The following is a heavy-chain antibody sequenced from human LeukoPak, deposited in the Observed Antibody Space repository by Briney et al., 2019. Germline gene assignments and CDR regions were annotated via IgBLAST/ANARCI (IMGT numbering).Heavy chain of an antibody. J-gene: IGHJ6*03. CDR3: ARKYSTLYYYMDV. V-gene: IGHV3-21*01. D-gene: IGHD6-6*01. CDR1: GFTFSSYS. Sequence: GGSLRLSCAASGFTFSSYSMNWVRQAPGKGLEWVSSISSSSSYIYYADSAKGRFTISRDNAKNSLYLQMNSLRAEDTAVYYCARKYSTLYYYMDVWGKGTTVTISS. CDR2: ISSSSSYI.